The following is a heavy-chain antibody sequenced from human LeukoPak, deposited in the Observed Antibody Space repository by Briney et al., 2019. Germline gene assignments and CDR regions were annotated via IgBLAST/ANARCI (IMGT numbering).Heavy chain of an antibody. V-gene: IGHV3-30*02. J-gene: IGHJ4*02. CDR2: IRYDGSDK. D-gene: IGHD1-26*01. CDR3: AKDPVGATVSADY. CDR1: GFIFSNYG. Sequence: GGSLRLSCAASGFIFSNYGMHWARQAPGKGPEWVAFIRYDGSDKYYVDSVKDRFTISRDNSKNTVYLQMNSLRTEDTAVYHCAKDPVGATVSADYWGQGTLVTVSS.